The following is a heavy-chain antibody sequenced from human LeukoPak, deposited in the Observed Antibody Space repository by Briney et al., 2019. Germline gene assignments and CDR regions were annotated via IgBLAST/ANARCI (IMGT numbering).Heavy chain of an antibody. CDR2: MWYDGSRE. CDR1: GFILSTHG. J-gene: IGHJ4*02. CDR3: ARVGYTSGWYRN. D-gene: IGHD6-19*01. Sequence: PGGSLRLSCAASGFILSTHGMHWVRQAPGKGLEWVAGMWYDGSREDYADSVKGRFTISRDMSKNTLNLQMNSLRVEDTAMFYCARVGYTSGWYRNWGQGTLVTVSS. V-gene: IGHV3-33*01.